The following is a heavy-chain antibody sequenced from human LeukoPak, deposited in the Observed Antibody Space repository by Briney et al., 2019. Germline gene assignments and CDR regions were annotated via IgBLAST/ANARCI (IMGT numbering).Heavy chain of an antibody. CDR3: ASFPLPYYYDSSGYYPDAFDI. Sequence: SETLSLTCTVSGGSISSYYWSWIRQPPGKGLERIRYIYYSGSTNYNPSLKSRVTISVDTSKNQFSLKLSSVTAADTAVYYCASFPLPYYYDSSGYYPDAFDIWGQGTMVTVSS. CDR1: GGSISSYY. V-gene: IGHV4-59*12. CDR2: IYYSGST. J-gene: IGHJ3*02. D-gene: IGHD3-22*01.